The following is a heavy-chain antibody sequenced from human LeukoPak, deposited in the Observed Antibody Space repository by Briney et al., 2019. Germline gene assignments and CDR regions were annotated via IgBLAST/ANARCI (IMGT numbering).Heavy chain of an antibody. J-gene: IGHJ4*02. D-gene: IGHD3-22*01. Sequence: GRSLRLSCAVSGFTFSNYAMHWVRQAPGKGLEWVAVTSHDRNKEYYADSVKGRFTISRDNFKNTLYLQMNSLRAEDTAVYYCARTRTYYYDSSGYSKPTFDYWGQGTLVTVSS. V-gene: IGHV3-30*04. CDR3: ARTRTYYYDSSGYSKPTFDY. CDR1: GFTFSNYA. CDR2: TSHDRNKE.